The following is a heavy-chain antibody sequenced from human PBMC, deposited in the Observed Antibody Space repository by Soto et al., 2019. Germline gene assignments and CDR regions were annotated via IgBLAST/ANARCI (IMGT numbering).Heavy chain of an antibody. CDR3: ARRSGRGYSGYDLQFYYYYYMDV. CDR1: GGSISSYY. V-gene: IGHV4-59*12. J-gene: IGHJ6*03. CDR2: IYYSGST. Sequence: SETLSLTCTVSGGSISSYYWSWIRQPPGKGLEWIGYIYYSGSTNYNPSLKSRVTISVDTSKNQFSLKLSSVTAADTAVYYCARRSGRGYSGYDLQFYYYYYMDVWGKGTTVTVSS. D-gene: IGHD5-12*01.